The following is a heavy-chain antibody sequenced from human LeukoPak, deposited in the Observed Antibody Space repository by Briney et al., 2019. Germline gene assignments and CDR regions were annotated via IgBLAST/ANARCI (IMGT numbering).Heavy chain of an antibody. D-gene: IGHD2-2*01. CDR2: INPNSGVT. V-gene: IGHV1-2*02. CDR3: ARVGVEGASCYDY. Sequence: GASVKVSCKASGYTFTGYSMHWVRQAPGQGLEWMGWINPNSGVTNYAQKFQGRVTMTRDTSISTAYMELSSLRSDDTAVYYCARVGVEGASCYDYWGQGILVTVSS. CDR1: GYTFTGYS. J-gene: IGHJ4*02.